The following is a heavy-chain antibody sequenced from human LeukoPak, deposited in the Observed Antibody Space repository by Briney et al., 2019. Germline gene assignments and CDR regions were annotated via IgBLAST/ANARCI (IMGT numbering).Heavy chain of an antibody. D-gene: IGHD3-3*01. CDR3: ARTITIFGVVIPKFDH. V-gene: IGHV4-30-2*01. J-gene: IGHJ4*02. Sequence: SETLSLTCTVSGGSIRNGGYYWRWIRQPPGRGLVGIGYIYHSASTYYNPSLKSRVTISVDRSKNQFSLRLSSVTAADTAVYYCARTITIFGVVIPKFDHGGQGTLVTVSS. CDR2: IYHSAST. CDR1: GGSIRNGGYY.